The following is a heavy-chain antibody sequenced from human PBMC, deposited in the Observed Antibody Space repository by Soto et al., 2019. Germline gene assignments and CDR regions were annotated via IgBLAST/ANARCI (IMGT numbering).Heavy chain of an antibody. V-gene: IGHV1-2*02. CDR1: GYTFTGHY. J-gene: IGHJ4*02. CDR2: IGPATGDT. D-gene: IGHD3-10*01. CDR3: GRGRSGQLVVFY. Sequence: ASVKVSCKASGYTFTGHYIHWVRQAPGQGPEWMGEIGPATGDTRYAQKFQGRVTMTRDTSITTVYMELNNLSPDDSAVYYCGRGRSGQLVVFYWGQGTPVTVSA.